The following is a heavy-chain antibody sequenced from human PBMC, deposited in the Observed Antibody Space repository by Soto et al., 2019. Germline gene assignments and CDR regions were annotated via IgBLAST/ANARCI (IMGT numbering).Heavy chain of an antibody. CDR1: GYTFTGYY. CDR2: INPNSGGT. Sequence: ASVKVSCKASGYTFTGYYIHWVRQAPGQGLEWMGWINPNSGGTNYAQKFQGWVTMTRDTSISTAYMELSRLRSDDTAVYYCARSWDPLNWFDPWGQGTLVTVSS. CDR3: ARSWDPLNWFDP. J-gene: IGHJ5*02. D-gene: IGHD1-26*01. V-gene: IGHV1-2*04.